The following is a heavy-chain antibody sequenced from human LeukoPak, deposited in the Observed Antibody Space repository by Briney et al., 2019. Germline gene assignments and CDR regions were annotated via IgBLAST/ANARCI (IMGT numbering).Heavy chain of an antibody. V-gene: IGHV1-69*04. D-gene: IGHD1-26*01. CDR2: IIPILGIA. CDR1: RGTFSSYA. J-gene: IGHJ5*02. CDR3: AGSPQDWFDP. Sequence: SVKVSCKASRGTFSSYAISWVRQAPGQGLEWMGRIIPILGIANYAQKFQGRVTITADKSTSTAYMELSSLRSEDTAVYYCAGSPQDWFDPWSQGTLVTVSS.